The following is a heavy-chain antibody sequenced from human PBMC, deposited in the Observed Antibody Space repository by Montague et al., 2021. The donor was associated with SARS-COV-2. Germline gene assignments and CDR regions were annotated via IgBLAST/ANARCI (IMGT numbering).Heavy chain of an antibody. Sequence: SDTLSLTCTVSGGSISSSDYYWGWIRQPPGKGLEWIGSLFYSVNTYYNPSLKSRVTISVDTSKNQFSLKPSSVTAADTAVYYCARTNYDFWRGHQRGGAFDIWGQGTMVTVSS. J-gene: IGHJ3*02. CDR3: ARTNYDFWRGHQRGGAFDI. CDR2: LFYSVNT. D-gene: IGHD3-3*01. V-gene: IGHV4-39*01. CDR1: GGSISSSDYY.